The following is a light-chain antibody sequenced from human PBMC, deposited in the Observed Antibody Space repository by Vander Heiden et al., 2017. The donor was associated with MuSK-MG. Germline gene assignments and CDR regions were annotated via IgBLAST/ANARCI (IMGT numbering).Light chain of an antibody. V-gene: IGLV3-1*01. CDR3: QAWDSTTAP. Sequence: SYELTQPPSVSVSPGQTVSITCSGEKLGDKFVSWHQQKPGQCSVLVIYQTTERPSGFPARFSGSNAGDTAALTIGGTQAVDDADYDSQAWDSTTAPFGGGTKLTVL. CDR1: KLGDKF. CDR2: QTT. J-gene: IGLJ2*01.